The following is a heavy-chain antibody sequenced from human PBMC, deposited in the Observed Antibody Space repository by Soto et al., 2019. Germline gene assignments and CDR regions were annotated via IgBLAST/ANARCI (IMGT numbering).Heavy chain of an antibody. CDR2: IIPIFGTA. J-gene: IGHJ6*02. D-gene: IGHD2-15*01. CDR1: GGTFSSYA. Sequence: SVKVSCKASGGTFSSYAISWVRQAPGQGLEWMGGIIPIFGTANYAQKFQGRVTITADESTSTAYMELSSLRSEDTAVYYCARAESDCSGGSCYSEYYYYGMDVWGQGTTVTVSS. V-gene: IGHV1-69*13. CDR3: ARAESDCSGGSCYSEYYYYGMDV.